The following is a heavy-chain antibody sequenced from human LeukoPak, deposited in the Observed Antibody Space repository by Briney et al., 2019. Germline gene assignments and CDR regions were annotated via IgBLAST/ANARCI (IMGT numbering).Heavy chain of an antibody. CDR3: AKHAGDWELLHLGY. CDR1: GFTFSSYA. CDR2: ISGSGGST. J-gene: IGHJ4*02. Sequence: GGSVRLSCAASGFTFSSYAMSWVRQAPGQGLEWVSAISGSGGSTYYADSVKGRFTISRDNSKNTLYLQMNSLRAEDTAVYYCAKHAGDWELLHLGYWGQGTLVTVSS. D-gene: IGHD1-26*01. V-gene: IGHV3-23*01.